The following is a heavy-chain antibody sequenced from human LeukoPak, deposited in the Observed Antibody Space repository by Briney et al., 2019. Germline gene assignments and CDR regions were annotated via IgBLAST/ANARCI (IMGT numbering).Heavy chain of an antibody. CDR2: IKSKTDGGTT. Sequence: GSLRLSCAASGFTFTNAWMNWVRQAPGKGLEWVGRIKSKTDGGTTDYAAPVKGRFTISRDDSKNTLYLQMNSLQTGDTAVYYCTTGTDGSFGIWGQGTMVTVSS. CDR3: TTGTDGSFGI. CDR1: GFTFTNAW. V-gene: IGHV3-15*01. D-gene: IGHD3-10*01. J-gene: IGHJ3*02.